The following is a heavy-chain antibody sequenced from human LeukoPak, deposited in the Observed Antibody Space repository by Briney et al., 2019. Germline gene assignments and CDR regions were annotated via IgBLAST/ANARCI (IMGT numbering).Heavy chain of an antibody. CDR3: AKSNGYGLVDI. J-gene: IGHJ3*02. CDR1: GGSISNYY. V-gene: IGHV4-39*07. CDR2: IFYSGST. D-gene: IGHD3-10*01. Sequence: SETLSLTCTVSGGSISNYYWGWIRQPPGKGLEWIGNIFYSGSTYYSPSLKSRVTISLDTSRNQFSLKLNSVTDADTAVYYCAKSNGYGLVDIWGQGTMVTVSS.